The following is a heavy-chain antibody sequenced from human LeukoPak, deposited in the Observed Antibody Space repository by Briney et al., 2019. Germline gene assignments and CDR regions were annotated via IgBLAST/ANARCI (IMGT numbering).Heavy chain of an antibody. J-gene: IGHJ3*02. CDR3: VRSRSIRRVGITIFGVVIDAFDI. V-gene: IGHV1-69*13. D-gene: IGHD3-3*01. CDR1: GGTFSSYA. CDR2: IIPIFGTA. Sequence: SVKVSCKASGGTFSSYAISWVRQAPGQGLEWMGGIIPIFGTANYAQKFQGRVTITADESTSTAYMELSSLRSEDTAVYYCVRSRSIRRVGITIFGVVIDAFDIWGQGTMVTVSS.